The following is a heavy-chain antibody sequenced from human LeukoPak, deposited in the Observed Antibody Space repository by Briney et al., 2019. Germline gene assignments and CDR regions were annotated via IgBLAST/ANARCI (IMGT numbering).Heavy chain of an antibody. D-gene: IGHD6-19*01. CDR2: IYTSGST. CDR1: GGSISSYY. J-gene: IGHJ3*02. V-gene: IGHV4-4*07. CDR3: ARAPQWLVPRDAFDI. Sequence: PSETLSLTCTVSGGSISSYYWSWIRQPAGKGLEWIGRIYTSGSTNCNPSLKSRVTMSVDTSKNQFSLKLGSVTAADTAVYYCARAPQWLVPRDAFDIWGQGTMVTVSS.